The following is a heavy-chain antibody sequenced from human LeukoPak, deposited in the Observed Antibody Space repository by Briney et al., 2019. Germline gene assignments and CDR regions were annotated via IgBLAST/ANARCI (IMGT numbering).Heavy chain of an antibody. Sequence: SETLSLTCTVSGGSISSYYWSWIRQPPGKGLEWIGYIYYSGSTNYNPSLESRVTISVDTSKNQFSLKLSSVTAADTAVYYCATGDPHDAFDIWGQGTMVTVSS. CDR1: GGSISSYY. V-gene: IGHV4-59*01. J-gene: IGHJ3*02. CDR2: IYYSGST. D-gene: IGHD2-21*02. CDR3: ATGDPHDAFDI.